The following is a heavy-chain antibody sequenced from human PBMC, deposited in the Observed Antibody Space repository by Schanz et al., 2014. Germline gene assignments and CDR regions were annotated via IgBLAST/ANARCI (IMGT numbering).Heavy chain of an antibody. CDR1: GFTFSSYA. V-gene: IGHV3-23*04. CDR2: ISGSGGST. D-gene: IGHD1-1*01. CDR3: ARGTDWNLHY. J-gene: IGHJ4*02. Sequence: VPLVESGGGVVQFGRSLRLSCVASGFTFSSYAMSWVRQAPGKGLEWVSAISGSGGSTYYADSVKGRFTISRDNSKNTLYLQMNSLRAGDTAVYYCARGTDWNLHYWGQGALVTVSS.